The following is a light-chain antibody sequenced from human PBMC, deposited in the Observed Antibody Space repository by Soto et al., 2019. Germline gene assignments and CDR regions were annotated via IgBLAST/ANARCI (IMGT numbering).Light chain of an antibody. J-gene: IGLJ2*01. CDR3: GGWDDSLSGPV. Sequence: QSALTQPASVSDSPGQSITISCTGTSSDVGGSNFVSWYQQHPGKPPKLIIYDVANRPSGVSNRFSGSKSGSTASLIISRLQTEDEADYYCGGWDDSLSGPVFGGGTKVTVL. CDR1: SSDVGGSNF. CDR2: DVA. V-gene: IGLV2-14*03.